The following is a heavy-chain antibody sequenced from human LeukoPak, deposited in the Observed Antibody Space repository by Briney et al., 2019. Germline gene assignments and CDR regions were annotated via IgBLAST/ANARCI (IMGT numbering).Heavy chain of an antibody. J-gene: IGHJ4*02. CDR1: GFTFSSYA. D-gene: IGHD2-15*01. CDR3: ARGYCSGGSCYFNYFDY. V-gene: IGHV3-21*01. Sequence: PGGSLRLSCAASGFTFSSYAMSWVRQAPGKGLEWVSSISSSSSYIYYADSVKGRFTISRDNAKNSLYLQMNSLRAEDTAVYYCARGYCSGGSCYFNYFDYWGQGTLVTVSS. CDR2: ISSSSSYI.